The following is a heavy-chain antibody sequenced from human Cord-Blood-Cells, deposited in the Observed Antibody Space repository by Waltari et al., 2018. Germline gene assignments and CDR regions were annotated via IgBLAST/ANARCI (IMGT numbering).Heavy chain of an antibody. CDR1: GGSITSGHW. CDR2: IYHRGRT. J-gene: IGHJ3*02. CDR3: TGFGDAFDI. V-gene: IGHV4-4*03. Sequence: QEQLQQSGPGLVKPPGTLSLTCAAPGGSITSGHWWSWVRQPPGKGLEWIGEIYHRGRTNYNPSLTSRVTISVDKSKNQFSLKLSSVTAADTAVYYCTGFGDAFDIWGQGTMVTVSS. D-gene: IGHD3-10*01.